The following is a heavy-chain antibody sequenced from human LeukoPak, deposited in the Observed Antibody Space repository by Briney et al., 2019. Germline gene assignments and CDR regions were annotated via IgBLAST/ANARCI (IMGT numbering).Heavy chain of an antibody. Sequence: PGGSLRLSCAASGFTFISYGMHWVRQAPGKGLEWVAFIRYDGSNKYYADSVKGRFTISRDNSKNTLYLQMNSLRAEDTAVYYCARYCSGGSCLATYFDYWGQGTLVTVSS. CDR3: ARYCSGGSCLATYFDY. CDR1: GFTFISYG. V-gene: IGHV3-30*02. J-gene: IGHJ4*02. CDR2: IRYDGSNK. D-gene: IGHD2-15*01.